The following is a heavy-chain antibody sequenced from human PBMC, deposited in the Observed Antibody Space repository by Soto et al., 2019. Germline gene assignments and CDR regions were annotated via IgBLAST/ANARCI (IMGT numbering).Heavy chain of an antibody. J-gene: IGHJ4*02. CDR2: ISVGGEST. CDR1: GFTFRRFA. CDR3: ARDRPMYSSSWDGGSG. D-gene: IGHD6-13*01. V-gene: IGHV3-23*01. Sequence: EVQLLESGGGLVQPGGSLRLSCAASGFTFRRFAMSWVRQAPGKGLEWVSAISVGGESTYYADSVKGRLTISRDNSKNSLYLQMNSLRAEDTAVYYCARDRPMYSSSWDGGSGWGQGTLVTVSS.